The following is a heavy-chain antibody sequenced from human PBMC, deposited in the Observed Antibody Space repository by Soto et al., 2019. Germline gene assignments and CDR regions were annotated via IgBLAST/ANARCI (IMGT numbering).Heavy chain of an antibody. D-gene: IGHD3-22*01. Sequence: QVQLVQSGAEVKKPGSSVKVSCKASGGTFSRYTITWVRQAPGQGLEWMGGITPMFGTPNYAQKFQGRVTITADASTSTAYIELSSLTSEDTALYYCARDGTLYDSSAYYYLYWGQGTLVTVAS. J-gene: IGHJ4*02. V-gene: IGHV1-69*01. CDR1: GGTFSRYT. CDR2: ITPMFGTP. CDR3: ARDGTLYDSSAYYYLY.